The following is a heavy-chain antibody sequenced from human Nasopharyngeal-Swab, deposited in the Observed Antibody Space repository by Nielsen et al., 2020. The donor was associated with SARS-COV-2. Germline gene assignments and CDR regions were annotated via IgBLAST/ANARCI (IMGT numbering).Heavy chain of an antibody. D-gene: IGHD3-3*01. J-gene: IGHJ3*02. V-gene: IGHV3-21*01. CDR2: ISSVNTYI. Sequence: GESLKISCEGFGFMFSDYSLNWVRQAPGKGLEWVSSISSVNTYIYYADSVRGRFTISRDNSKNTLYLQMNSLRAEDTAVYYCAKDQFSIFGEDAFDIWGQGTMVTVSS. CDR1: GFMFSDYS. CDR3: AKDQFSIFGEDAFDI.